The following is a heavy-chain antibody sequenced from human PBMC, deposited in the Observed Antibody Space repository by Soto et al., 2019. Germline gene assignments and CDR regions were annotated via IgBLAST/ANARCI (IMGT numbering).Heavy chain of an antibody. D-gene: IGHD3-22*01. J-gene: IGHJ6*02. CDR2: VSGSGGST. V-gene: IGHV3-23*01. CDR1: GFTFSSYG. CDR3: AKDIYYDNSGFLYGMDV. Sequence: LRLSCSGSGFTFSSYGMSWVRQAPGKGLEWVSSVSGSGGSTHYADSVKGRFSISRDNSDNTLSLQMNSLRDEDTAVYYCAKDIYYDNSGFLYGMDVWGQGTAVTVSS.